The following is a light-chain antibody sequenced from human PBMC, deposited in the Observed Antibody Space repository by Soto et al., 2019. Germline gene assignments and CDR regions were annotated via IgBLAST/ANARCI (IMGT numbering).Light chain of an antibody. V-gene: IGLV2-14*01. CDR2: DVS. J-gene: IGLJ1*01. CDR1: SSDVGGYDY. Sequence: QSALTQPASVSGSPGQSIAISCTGTSSDVGGYDYVSWYQQHAGKAAKLMIYDVSNRPSGVPNRFSGSKSGNTASLTISGLRAEDEADYYCSSCTSIHTYVFGTG. CDR3: SSCTSIHTYV.